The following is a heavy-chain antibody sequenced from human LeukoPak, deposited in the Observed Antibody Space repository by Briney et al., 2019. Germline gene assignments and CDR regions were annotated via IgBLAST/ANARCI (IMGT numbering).Heavy chain of an antibody. D-gene: IGHD3-22*01. CDR2: ISSSSSYI. Sequence: PGGSLRLSCAASGFTFSSYSMNWVRQAPGKGLEWVSSISSSSSYIYYADSVKGRFTISRDNAKNTLYLQMNSLRAEDTAVYYCAKDRITMIVVVNTFDYWGQGTLVTVSS. J-gene: IGHJ4*02. CDR3: AKDRITMIVVVNTFDY. V-gene: IGHV3-21*04. CDR1: GFTFSSYS.